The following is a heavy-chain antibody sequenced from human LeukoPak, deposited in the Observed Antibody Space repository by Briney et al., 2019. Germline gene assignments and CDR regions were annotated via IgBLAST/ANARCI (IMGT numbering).Heavy chain of an antibody. J-gene: IGHJ3*02. CDR1: GFIFRSYG. V-gene: IGHV3-30*18. D-gene: IGHD2-15*01. CDR2: ISYDGNK. CDR3: AKETVVVVAATPDAFDI. Sequence: GRSLRLSCAASGFIFRSYGMHWVRQAPGKGLEWVAVISYDGNKYYADSVKDRFTISRDNSKNTLYLQMNSLRAEDTAVYYCAKETVVVVAATPDAFDIWGQGTMVTVSS.